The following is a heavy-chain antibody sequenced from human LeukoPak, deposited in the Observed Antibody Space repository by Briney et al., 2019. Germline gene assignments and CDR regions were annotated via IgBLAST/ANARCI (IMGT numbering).Heavy chain of an antibody. CDR2: IRYDGNNK. Sequence: SGGSLRLSCATSGFTFSSFGMHWVRQAPGKGLEWVALIRYDGNNKYYADSVKGRFTISRDNSKNTLYLQMNSVKPEDTALYYCAKDIATMRWLRPDPSFDYGGQGTLVTVSS. D-gene: IGHD5-12*01. CDR1: GFTFSSFG. CDR3: AKDIATMRWLRPDPSFDY. J-gene: IGHJ4*02. V-gene: IGHV3-30*02.